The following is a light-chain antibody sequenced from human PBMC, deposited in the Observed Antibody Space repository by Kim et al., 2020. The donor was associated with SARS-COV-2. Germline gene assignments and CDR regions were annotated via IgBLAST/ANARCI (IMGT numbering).Light chain of an antibody. J-gene: IGLJ1*01. CDR1: SSDVGSYNL. V-gene: IGLV2-23*02. CDR3: CSYAGSSTFV. Sequence: QSALTQPASVSGAPGQSITISCTGTSSDVGSYNLVSWYQQPPAKAPKLMFYDVSKRPSGVSNRFSGYKSGNTASLTISGLQAEDEADYYCCSYAGSSTFVFGTGTKVTVL. CDR2: DVS.